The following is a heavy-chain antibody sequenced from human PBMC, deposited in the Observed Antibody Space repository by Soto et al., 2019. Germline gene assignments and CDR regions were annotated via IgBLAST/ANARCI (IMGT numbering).Heavy chain of an antibody. D-gene: IGHD6-13*01. J-gene: IGHJ4*02. CDR1: GFTFSDCY. V-gene: IGHV3-11*01. CDR2: ISASGDVN. Sequence: GGSLRLSCAASGFTFSDCYMAWIRQAPGKGLEWLSYISASGDVNYYADSVKGRFTISRDNAKKSMYLQMNSLRVDDTAVHYCARDEAAVGPDYWGQGTLVTVSS. CDR3: ARDEAAVGPDY.